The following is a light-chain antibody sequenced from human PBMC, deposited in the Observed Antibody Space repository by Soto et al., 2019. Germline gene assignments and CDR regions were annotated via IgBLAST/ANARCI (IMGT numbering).Light chain of an antibody. CDR2: DAS. V-gene: IGKV3-15*01. J-gene: IGKJ1*01. CDR1: QSIGDN. Sequence: EIVMTQSPATLSVSPGERATLSCRASQSIGDNLAWFQQKPGQAPRLLIYDASTRATALPARFSGSGSATEFTLTISSLQSEDFAVYYCQQYNNWPRTFGQGTKVEVK. CDR3: QQYNNWPRT.